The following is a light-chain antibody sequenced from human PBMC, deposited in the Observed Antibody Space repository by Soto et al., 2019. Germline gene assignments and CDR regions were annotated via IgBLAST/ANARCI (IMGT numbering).Light chain of an antibody. CDR2: DAS. CDR3: QQYNSYPFLT. CDR1: QSISSW. V-gene: IGKV1-5*01. J-gene: IGKJ4*01. Sequence: DIQMTQSPSPLSASVGDRVTITCRASQSISSWLAWYQQKPGKAPKLLIYDASSLESGVPSRFSGSGSGTELTLTISSLQPDDFATYYCQQYNSYPFLTFGGGTKVDIK.